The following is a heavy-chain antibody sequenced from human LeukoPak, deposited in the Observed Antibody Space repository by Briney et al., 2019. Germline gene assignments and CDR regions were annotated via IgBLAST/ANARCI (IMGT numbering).Heavy chain of an antibody. CDR3: ARRFDA. D-gene: IGHD3-9*01. CDR1: GFSFTAYS. CDR2: IGPGGDI. V-gene: IGHV3-48*01. Sequence: PGGSLRHSCAASGFSFTAYSMNWVRQAPGRGLEWISYIGPGGDIYYADSVTGRFTVSRDIAKNSLYLQMNGLRVEDTAVYYCARRFDAWGQGTLVTVSS. J-gene: IGHJ4*02.